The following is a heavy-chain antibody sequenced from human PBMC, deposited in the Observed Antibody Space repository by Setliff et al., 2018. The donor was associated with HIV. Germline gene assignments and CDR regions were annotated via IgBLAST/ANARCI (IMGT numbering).Heavy chain of an antibody. CDR3: ARLRRGIAVAGTRIDY. J-gene: IGHJ4*02. D-gene: IGHD6-19*01. V-gene: IGHV4-39*01. CDR1: GGSISSSSHY. CDR2: IYYSGST. Sequence: SETLSLTCTVSGGSISSSSHYWGWIRQSPGKGLEWIGSIYYSGSTYYNSSLKSRVTIFVDTSKNQLSLKLRSVTAADTAVYYCARLRRGIAVAGTRIDYWGRGTLVTVSS.